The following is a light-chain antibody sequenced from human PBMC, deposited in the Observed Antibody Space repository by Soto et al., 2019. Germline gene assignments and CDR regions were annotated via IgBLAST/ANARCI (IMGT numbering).Light chain of an antibody. Sequence: QSALTQPASVSGSPGQSITISCTGTSSDVGGYNYVSWYQQHPGKAPKLMIYDVSNRHSGVSNRFSGSKSGNPASLTISGLQAEDEADYYCSSYTSSSTLQGVFGTGTKLTVL. J-gene: IGLJ1*01. CDR3: SSYTSSSTLQGV. CDR1: SSDVGGYNY. CDR2: DVS. V-gene: IGLV2-14*01.